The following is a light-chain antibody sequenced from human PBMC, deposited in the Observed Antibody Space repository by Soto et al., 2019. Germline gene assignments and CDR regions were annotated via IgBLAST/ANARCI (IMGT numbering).Light chain of an antibody. J-gene: IGLJ3*02. V-gene: IGLV2-23*02. CDR3: CAYAGSSTIWV. CDR1: SSDVRSYNL. CDR2: EVT. Sequence: QSVLTQPASVSGSPGQSITISCTGTSSDVRSYNLVSWYQQHPGKAPKLMIYEVTKRPSGVSNRFSASKSGNTASLTISGLQAEDEADYYCCAYAGSSTIWVFCGGTKLTVL.